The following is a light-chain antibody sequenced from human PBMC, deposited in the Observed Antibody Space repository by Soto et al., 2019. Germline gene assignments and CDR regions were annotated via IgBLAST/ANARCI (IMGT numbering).Light chain of an antibody. CDR3: QEYSKWPLFT. CDR2: AAS. V-gene: IGKV3-15*01. CDR1: QSVGRN. J-gene: IGKJ3*01. Sequence: EIVVTQSPGILSVSPGDRATLSCRASQSVGRNLAWYQQKPGQAPTLLIYAASTRATGLPARFSGSGSGTDFTLPSSSPQSEDVAVYYCQEYSKWPLFTFGPGTRVDIK.